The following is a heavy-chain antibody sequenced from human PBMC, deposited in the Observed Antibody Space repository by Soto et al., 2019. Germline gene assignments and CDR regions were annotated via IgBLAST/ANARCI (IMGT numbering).Heavy chain of an antibody. CDR2: ISAYNGNT. CDR3: ARSRYSGYDDPRFDY. CDR1: GYTFTSYG. Sequence: QVQLVQSGAEVKKPGASVKVPCKASGYTFTSYGISWVRQAPGQGLEWMGWISAYNGNTNYAQKLQGRVTMTTDTSTSTAYMELRSLRSDDTAVYYCARSRYSGYDDPRFDYWGQGTLVTVSS. D-gene: IGHD5-12*01. J-gene: IGHJ4*02. V-gene: IGHV1-18*01.